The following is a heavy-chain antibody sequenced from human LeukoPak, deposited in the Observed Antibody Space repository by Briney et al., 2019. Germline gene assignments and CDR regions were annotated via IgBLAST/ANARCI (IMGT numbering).Heavy chain of an antibody. V-gene: IGHV3-48*02. CDR3: ARSATPGVHDFDP. CDR2: ISSSSKI. Sequence: GGSLRLSCTASGFAFSSYAMAWVRQAPGKGLEWLSYISSSSKINYSDSVKGRFPISRDNAKNSLYLQMISLRDEDTAVYYCARSATPGVHDFDPWGQGTLVTVSS. D-gene: IGHD6-6*01. J-gene: IGHJ5*02. CDR1: GFAFSSYA.